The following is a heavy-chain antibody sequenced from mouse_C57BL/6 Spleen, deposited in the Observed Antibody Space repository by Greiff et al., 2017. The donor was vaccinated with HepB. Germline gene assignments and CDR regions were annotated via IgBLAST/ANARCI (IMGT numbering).Heavy chain of an antibody. Sequence: EVMLVESGGGLVKPGGSLKLSCAASGFTFSSYAMSWVRQTPEKRLEWVATISDGGSYTYYPDNVKGRFTISRDNAKNNLYLQMSHLKSEDTAMYYWARDRYYYGSSYDWYFDVWGTGTTVTVSS. J-gene: IGHJ1*03. CDR2: ISDGGSYT. CDR1: GFTFSSYA. V-gene: IGHV5-4*01. D-gene: IGHD1-1*01. CDR3: ARDRYYYGSSYDWYFDV.